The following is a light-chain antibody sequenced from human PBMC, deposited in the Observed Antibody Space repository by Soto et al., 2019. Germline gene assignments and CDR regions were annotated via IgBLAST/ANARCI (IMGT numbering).Light chain of an antibody. V-gene: IGKV1-9*01. J-gene: IGKJ4*01. Sequence: DIQLTQSPSFLSPSIGESVNITCRASQVISTSLAWYQVKPGKAPKLLIYAASTLESGVPSRFSATVSGTEFTLTISSLQPDDFATYYCQQYNNSFGGGTKVDI. CDR2: AAS. CDR3: QQYNNS. CDR1: QVISTS.